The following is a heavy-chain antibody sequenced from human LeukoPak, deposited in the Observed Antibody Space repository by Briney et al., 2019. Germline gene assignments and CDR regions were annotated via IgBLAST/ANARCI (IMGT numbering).Heavy chain of an antibody. CDR1: GGTISSYY. CDR3: ARTYEERYGRYYYYMDV. D-gene: IGHD4-17*01. CDR2: IYYSGST. J-gene: IGHJ6*03. Sequence: PSETLSLTCTVSGGTISSYYWSWIRQPPGKGLEWIGYIYYSGSTNYNPSLKSRVTISVDTSKNQFSLKLSSVTAADTAVYYCARTYEERYGRYYYYMDVWGKGTTVTISS. V-gene: IGHV4-59*12.